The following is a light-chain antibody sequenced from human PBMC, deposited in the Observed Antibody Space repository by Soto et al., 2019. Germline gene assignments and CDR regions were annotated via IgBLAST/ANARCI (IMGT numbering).Light chain of an antibody. CDR1: QSISSW. V-gene: IGKV1-5*01. J-gene: IGKJ1*01. CDR2: DAS. Sequence: DIQMTQSPSTLSASVGDRVTITCRASQSISSWLAWYQQKPGKAPKLLIYDASSLESGVPSRFSGSGSGTEFTLTISSLQPDDFATYCCQQYNSYSWTFGQGTKVYI. CDR3: QQYNSYSWT.